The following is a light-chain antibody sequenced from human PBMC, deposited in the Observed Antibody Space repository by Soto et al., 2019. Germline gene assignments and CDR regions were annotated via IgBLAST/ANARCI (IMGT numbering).Light chain of an antibody. CDR1: QRLSSY. Sequence: DIQMTQSPSSLSASVGDRVTLTCRASQRLSSYLNWYQQKLGEAPKVLIYAASSLQSGVPSRFSGRGSGTEFTLTISSLQPEAFATYYCQQSDNTPFTLGQGTRLELK. J-gene: IGKJ2*01. CDR3: QQSDNTPFT. CDR2: AAS. V-gene: IGKV1-39*01.